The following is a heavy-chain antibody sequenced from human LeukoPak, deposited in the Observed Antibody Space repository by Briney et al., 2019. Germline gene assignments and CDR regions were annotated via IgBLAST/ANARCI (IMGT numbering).Heavy chain of an antibody. CDR2: IDPSDSYT. V-gene: IGHV5-10-1*01. D-gene: IGHD2-15*01. J-gene: IGHJ4*02. CDR1: GYSFTSYW. Sequence: GESLKISCKGSGYSFTSYWIGWVRQMPGKGLEWMGRIDPSDSYTNYSPSFQGHVTISADKSISTPYLQWSSLKASDTAMYYCARGSPYCSGGSCYLNWGQGTLVTVSS. CDR3: ARGSPYCSGGSCYLN.